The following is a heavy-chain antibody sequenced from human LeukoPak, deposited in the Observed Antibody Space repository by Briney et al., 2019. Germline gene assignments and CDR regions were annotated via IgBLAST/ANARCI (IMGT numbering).Heavy chain of an antibody. Sequence: GASVKVSCKASGGTFSSYAISWVRQAPGQGLEWMGGIIPIFGTANYAQKFQGRATITADESTSTAYMELSSLRSEDTAVYYCASSSGYYSDDAFDIWGQGTMVTVSS. V-gene: IGHV1-69*13. CDR3: ASSSGYYSDDAFDI. CDR1: GGTFSSYA. CDR2: IIPIFGTA. D-gene: IGHD3-3*01. J-gene: IGHJ3*02.